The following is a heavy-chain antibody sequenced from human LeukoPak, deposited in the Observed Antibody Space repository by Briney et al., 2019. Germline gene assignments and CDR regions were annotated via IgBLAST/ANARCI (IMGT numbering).Heavy chain of an antibody. CDR1: GGTFSSYA. CDR2: IIPIFGTA. J-gene: IGHJ4*02. D-gene: IGHD3-10*01. CDR3: ARSRKRGDYGSSCDY. Sequence: SVKVSCKASGGTFSSYAISWVRQAPGQGLEWMGGIIPIFGTANYAQKFQGRVTIAADKSTSTAYMELSSLRSEDTAVYYCARSRKRGDYGSSCDYWGQGTLVTVSS. V-gene: IGHV1-69*06.